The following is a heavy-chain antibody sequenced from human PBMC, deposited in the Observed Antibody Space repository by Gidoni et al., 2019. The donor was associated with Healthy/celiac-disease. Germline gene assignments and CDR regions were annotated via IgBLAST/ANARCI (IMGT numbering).Heavy chain of an antibody. Sequence: QVQLVQSGAEVKKPGASVKVSCQVSGYTLTELSMHWVRQAPGKGLEWMGGFDPEDGETIYEQKFQGRVTMTEETSTDTAYMELSSLRSEDTAVYYCATSAEGGSYYAFGTPAGGYWGQGTLVTVSS. V-gene: IGHV1-24*01. CDR1: GYTLTELS. J-gene: IGHJ4*02. CDR3: ATSAEGGSYYAFGTPAGGY. CDR2: FDPEDGET. D-gene: IGHD1-26*01.